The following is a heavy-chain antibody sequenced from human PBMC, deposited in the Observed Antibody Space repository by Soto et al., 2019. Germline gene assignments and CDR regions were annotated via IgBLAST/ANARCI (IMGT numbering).Heavy chain of an antibody. Sequence: QVQLVESGGGLVKPGGSLRLSCAASGFTFSDYYMNWIRQAPGKGPEWVSYISSSSSYTKYADSVKGRFIVSRDNAMNSLYMRMNSLRAEDTAVYYYARDRRDISAAGISANWYFDLWGRGTLVNVSS. CDR3: ARDRRDISAAGISANWYFDL. V-gene: IGHV3-11*06. CDR2: ISSSSSYT. D-gene: IGHD6-13*01. J-gene: IGHJ2*01. CDR1: GFTFSDYY.